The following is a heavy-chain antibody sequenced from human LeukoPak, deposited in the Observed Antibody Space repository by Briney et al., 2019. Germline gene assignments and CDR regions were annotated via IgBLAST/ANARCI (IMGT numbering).Heavy chain of an antibody. Sequence: ASVKVSCKASGYTFTNYTINWVRLAPGQGLEWMGWIDTNTGNPTYAQGFAGRFVFSLDTSVTTTYLQISSLKAEDTAVYYCTRGRGNYYDSSGHYWGQGTLVTVSS. CDR1: GYTFTNYT. J-gene: IGHJ4*02. CDR2: IDTNTGNP. D-gene: IGHD3-22*01. V-gene: IGHV7-4-1*02. CDR3: TRGRGNYYDSSGHY.